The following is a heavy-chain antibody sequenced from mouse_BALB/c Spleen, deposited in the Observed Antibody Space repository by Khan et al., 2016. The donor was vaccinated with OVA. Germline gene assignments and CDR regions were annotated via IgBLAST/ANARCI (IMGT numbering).Heavy chain of an antibody. V-gene: IGHV9-3*02. J-gene: IGHJ3*01. CDR3: ARGYYRYGSWFSY. CDR2: INTNTGEP. D-gene: IGHD2-14*01. CDR1: GYTFTNYG. Sequence: QIQLVQSGPELKKPGETVKISCKASGYTFTNYGMNWVKQAPGKGLKWMGWINTNTGEPTYAEEFKERFAFSLETSASTAYLQINNLKNEDTATYFCARGYYRYGSWFSYWGQGTLVTVSA.